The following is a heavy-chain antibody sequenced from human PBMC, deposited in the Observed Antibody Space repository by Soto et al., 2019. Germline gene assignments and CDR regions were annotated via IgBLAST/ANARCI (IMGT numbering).Heavy chain of an antibody. D-gene: IGHD5-18*01. CDR1: GTSVSNYY. J-gene: IGHJ4*02. CDR3: ARGGIQLSYAFDY. Sequence: PSDTLSLTCSVSGTSVSNYYWSWIRQPAGKGLEHIGRIYTSGSTSYNPSLKSRVTMSMDTSQTQIYLNLTSVTAADTAVYYCARGGIQLSYAFDYWGQGIQVTVSS. CDR2: IYTSGST. V-gene: IGHV4-4*07.